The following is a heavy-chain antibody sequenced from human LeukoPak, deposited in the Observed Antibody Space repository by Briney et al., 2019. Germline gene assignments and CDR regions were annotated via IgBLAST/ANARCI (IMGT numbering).Heavy chain of an antibody. J-gene: IGHJ6*02. D-gene: IGHD3-3*01. CDR1: GYTFTSYY. CDR2: INPSGGST. CDR3: ARDLGYDFWSGYYARFAYYYYGMDV. Sequence: ASVKVSCKASGYTFTSYYMHWVRQAPGQGLEWMGIINPSGGSTSYAQKFQGRVTMTRDTSTSTVYMELSSLRSEDTAVYYCARDLGYDFWSGYYARFAYYYYGMDVWGQGTTVTVSS. V-gene: IGHV1-46*01.